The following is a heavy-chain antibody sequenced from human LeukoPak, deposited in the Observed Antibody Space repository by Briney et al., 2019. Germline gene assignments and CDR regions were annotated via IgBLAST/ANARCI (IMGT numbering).Heavy chain of an antibody. CDR3: AKSGAHWNVYFDY. J-gene: IGHJ4*02. Sequence: GGSLRLSCAAFGFTFSDHYMDWVRQAPGKGLEWVGRTRNKANSYITEYAASVEGRFTISGDNSKNSLYLQMNSLKTEDTAVYYCAKSGAHWNVYFDYWGQGTLVTVSS. D-gene: IGHD1-1*01. V-gene: IGHV3-72*01. CDR2: TRNKANSYIT. CDR1: GFTFSDHY.